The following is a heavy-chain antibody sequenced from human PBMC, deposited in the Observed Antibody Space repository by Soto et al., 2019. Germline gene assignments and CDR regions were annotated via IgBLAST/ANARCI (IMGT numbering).Heavy chain of an antibody. Sequence: QVQLVESGGALVRPGGSLRLSCAASGFTFSDYYMSWIRQAPGKGLEWVSYISTSTGYTNYADSVKGRFTISRDNAKNSLFMQMNSLRDEDTAVYYCARLRGSTWYVDYWGQGTLVTVSS. CDR2: ISTSTGYT. CDR3: ARLRGSTWYVDY. J-gene: IGHJ4*02. D-gene: IGHD6-13*01. CDR1: GFTFSDYY. V-gene: IGHV3-11*06.